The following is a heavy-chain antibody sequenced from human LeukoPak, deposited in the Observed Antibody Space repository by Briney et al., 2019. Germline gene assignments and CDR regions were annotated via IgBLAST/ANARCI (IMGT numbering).Heavy chain of an antibody. CDR1: GLTFSTYW. CDR3: ARIEDRGAAFDS. V-gene: IGHV3-74*01. Sequence: SGGSLRLSCAASGLTFSTYWMHWVRQAPGEGLVWVSRSNIDGRTTSYADSVKGRFTISRDNAKNMLYLQMNSLRAEDTAVYYCARIEDRGAAFDSWGQGTLVTVSS. D-gene: IGHD3-22*01. J-gene: IGHJ4*02. CDR2: SNIDGRTT.